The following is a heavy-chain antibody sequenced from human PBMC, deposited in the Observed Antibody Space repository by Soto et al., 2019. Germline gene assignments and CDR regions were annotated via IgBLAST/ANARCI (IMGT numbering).Heavy chain of an antibody. V-gene: IGHV3-30*18. J-gene: IGHJ4*02. CDR2: ISYDGSNK. D-gene: IGHD1-1*01. CDR1: GFTFSSYG. CDR3: AKVERAGTAIDY. Sequence: QVQLVESGGGVVQPGRSLRLSCAASGFTFSSYGMHWVRQAPGKGLEWVAVISYDGSNKYYADSVKGRFTISRDNSKNTLYLQMNSLRAEDTAVYYCAKVERAGTAIDYWGQGTLVTVSS.